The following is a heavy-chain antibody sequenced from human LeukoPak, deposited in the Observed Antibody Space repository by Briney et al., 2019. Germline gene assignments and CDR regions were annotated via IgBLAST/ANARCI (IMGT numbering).Heavy chain of an antibody. CDR2: IIPIFGTA. V-gene: IGHV1-69*13. CDR3: ARAGVAAAGPYYFDY. Sequence: SVTVSCKASGGTFSSYAISWVRQAPGQGVEWMGGIIPIFGTANYAQKFQGRVTITADESTSTAYMELSSLRSEDTAVYYCARAGVAAAGPYYFDYWGQGTLVTVSS. J-gene: IGHJ4*02. D-gene: IGHD6-13*01. CDR1: GGTFSSYA.